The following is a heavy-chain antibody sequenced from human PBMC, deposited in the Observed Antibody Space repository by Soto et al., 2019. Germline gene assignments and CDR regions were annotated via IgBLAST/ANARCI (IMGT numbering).Heavy chain of an antibody. V-gene: IGHV3-53*01. J-gene: IGHJ3*02. CDR1: GFFVSNNY. CDR3: ARGGHGGNSSPAADCFDI. CDR2: IYTDGRT. Sequence: EEQLAESGGGLIQPGGSLRLSCAASGFFVSNNYMNWVRQAPGKGLEWVSVIYTDGRTAYADSVKGRFTISRDNSKNTLYLQRSSLRPEDTAVYYCARGGHGGNSSPAADCFDIWGRGTMVTVSS. D-gene: IGHD1-26*01.